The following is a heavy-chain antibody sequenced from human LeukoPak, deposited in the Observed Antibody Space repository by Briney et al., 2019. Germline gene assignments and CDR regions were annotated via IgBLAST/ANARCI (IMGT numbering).Heavy chain of an antibody. CDR2: IGGSSNSI. V-gene: IGHV3-48*01. CDR1: GFTFSSYG. J-gene: IGHJ3*02. Sequence: GGSLRLSCAASGFTFSSYGMTWVRQAPGKGLEWVSYIGGSSNSIYYADSVKGRFTISRDNARNSLYLQMSSLRAEDTAVYYCARSPIIWGQGTMVTVSS. CDR3: ARSPII.